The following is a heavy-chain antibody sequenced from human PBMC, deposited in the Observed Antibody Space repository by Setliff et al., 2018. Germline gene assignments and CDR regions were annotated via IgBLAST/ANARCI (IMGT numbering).Heavy chain of an antibody. J-gene: IGHJ4*02. CDR3: AKAASPLFGILGVEYHFDS. V-gene: IGHV3-23*01. CDR2: GSTGKT. Sequence: GGSLRLCCAASGFSFSDYAMSWVRQAPRKGLEWVSGGSTGKTDYADSVKGRFTMSRDSSTNTLYLQMNSLRGEDTAVYYCAKAASPLFGILGVEYHFDSWGQGKLVTVSS. D-gene: IGHD3-3*01. CDR1: GFSFSDYA.